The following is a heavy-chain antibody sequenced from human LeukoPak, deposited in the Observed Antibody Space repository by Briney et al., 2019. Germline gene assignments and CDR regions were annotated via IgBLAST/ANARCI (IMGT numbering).Heavy chain of an antibody. CDR2: IYYTGIT. J-gene: IGHJ3*02. Sequence: PSETLSLTCAVSGGSISTTSYYWGWIRQPPGEGLEWIGSIYYTGITFYNASLKTRVTISVDTSKNQFSLELSSVTAADTALYYCARHSSRDAFDIWGQGTMVTVSS. D-gene: IGHD6-13*01. V-gene: IGHV4-39*01. CDR3: ARHSSRDAFDI. CDR1: GGSISTTSYY.